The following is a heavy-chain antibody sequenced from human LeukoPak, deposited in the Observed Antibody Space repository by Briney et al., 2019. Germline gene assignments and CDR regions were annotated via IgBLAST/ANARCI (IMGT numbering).Heavy chain of an antibody. D-gene: IGHD2-2*01. CDR3: AKVGLAYCSSTGCYYGMDV. J-gene: IGHJ6*02. V-gene: IGHV3-30*18. CDR1: GFTFSSYG. Sequence: PGRSLRLSCAASGFTFSSYGMHWVRQAPGKGLEWVAVISYDGSNKYYADSVKGRFTISRDNSKNTLYLQMNSLRAEDTAVYYCAKVGLAYCSSTGCYYGMDVWGQGTTVTVSS. CDR2: ISYDGSNK.